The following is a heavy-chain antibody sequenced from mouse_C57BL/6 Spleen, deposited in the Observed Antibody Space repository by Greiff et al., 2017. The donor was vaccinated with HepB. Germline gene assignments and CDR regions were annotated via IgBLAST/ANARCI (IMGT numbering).Heavy chain of an antibody. J-gene: IGHJ2*01. CDR1: GYAFSSSW. Sequence: QVQLKESGPELVKPGASVKISCKASGYAFSSSWMNWVKQRPGKGLEWIGRIYPGDGDTNYNGKFKGKATLTADKSSSTAYMQLSSLTSEDSAVYFCARDITTVRDYWGQGTTLTVSS. CDR3: ARDITTVRDY. CDR2: IYPGDGDT. D-gene: IGHD1-1*01. V-gene: IGHV1-82*01.